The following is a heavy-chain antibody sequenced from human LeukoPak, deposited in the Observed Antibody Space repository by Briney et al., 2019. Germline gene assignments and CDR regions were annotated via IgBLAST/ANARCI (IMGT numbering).Heavy chain of an antibody. D-gene: IGHD3-22*01. CDR1: GFTFSTYW. CDR3: ARRPRDTSGYYLGAFHD. J-gene: IGHJ3*01. CDR2: IGASGADT. Sequence: GGSLRLSCVVSGFTFSTYWMSWVRQAPGKGLEWVSVIGASGADTYYSDSVKGRFTVSRDNSQNTLFLHMSSLRAEDTAVYFCARRPRDTSGYYLGAFHDWGQGTTVTVSS. V-gene: IGHV3-23*01.